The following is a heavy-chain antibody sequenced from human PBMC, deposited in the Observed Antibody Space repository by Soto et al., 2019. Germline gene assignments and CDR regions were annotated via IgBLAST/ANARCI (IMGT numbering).Heavy chain of an antibody. Sequence: GGSLRLSCAASGFTFSNAWMSWVRQAPGKGLEWVGRIKSKTDGGTTDYAAPVKGRFTISRDDSKNTLYLQMNSLKTEDTAVYYCTTRIYDSSAHYYYYGMDVWGQGTTVTVSS. CDR3: TTRIYDSSAHYYYYGMDV. D-gene: IGHD3-22*01. CDR2: IKSKTDGGTT. CDR1: GFTFSNAW. V-gene: IGHV3-15*01. J-gene: IGHJ6*02.